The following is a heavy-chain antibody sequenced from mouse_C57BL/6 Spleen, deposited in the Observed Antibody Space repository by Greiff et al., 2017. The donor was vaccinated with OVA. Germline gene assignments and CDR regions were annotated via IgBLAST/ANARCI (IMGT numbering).Heavy chain of an antibody. CDR2: INPNYGTT. CDR3: ARRDGYVYYAMDY. J-gene: IGHJ4*01. D-gene: IGHD2-2*01. CDR1: GYSFTDYN. V-gene: IGHV1-39*01. Sequence: VQLKQSGPELVKPGASVKISCKASGYSFTDYNMNWVKQSNGKSLEWIGGINPNYGTTSYNQKFKGKATLTVDQSSSTAYMQLNSLTSEDSAVYYCARRDGYVYYAMDYWGQGTSVTVSS.